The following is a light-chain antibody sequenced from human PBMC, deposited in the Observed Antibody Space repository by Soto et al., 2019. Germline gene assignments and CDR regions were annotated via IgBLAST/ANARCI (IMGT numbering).Light chain of an antibody. CDR3: QKYNSAPLT. Sequence: DIQMTQSPSSLSASVGDRVTITCRASQSISSYLNWYQQKPGKAPKLLIYKASTLKSGVPSRFSGSGSGTDFTLTISSLQPEDVATYYCQKYNSAPLTFGGGTKVDI. V-gene: IGKV1-39*01. J-gene: IGKJ4*01. CDR2: KAS. CDR1: QSISSY.